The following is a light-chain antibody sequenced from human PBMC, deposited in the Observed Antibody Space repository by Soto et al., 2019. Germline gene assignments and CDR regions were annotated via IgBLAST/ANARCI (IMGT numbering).Light chain of an antibody. CDR3: QVWDTSSDPYV. J-gene: IGLJ1*01. V-gene: IGLV3-21*02. CDR2: DDS. CDR1: NIGSKS. Sequence: YALTQPPSVSVAPGRTAWSTCGGNNIGSKSVHSYQQKPGQAHVLVVYDDSARTSGIPERFSGSNSGNTGKVTISRVEAGDEADYYCQVWDTSSDPYVFGTGTKVTVL.